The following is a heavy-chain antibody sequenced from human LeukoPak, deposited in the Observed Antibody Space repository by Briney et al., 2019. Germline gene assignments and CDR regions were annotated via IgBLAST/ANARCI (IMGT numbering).Heavy chain of an antibody. D-gene: IGHD3-10*01. V-gene: IGHV4-39*07. CDR1: GGSISSSSYY. CDR3: ARDGRRITMVRGVFDP. CDR2: IYYSGST. J-gene: IGHJ5*02. Sequence: SETLSLTYTVSGGSISSSSYYWGWIRQPPGKGLEWIGSIYYSGSTYYNPSLKSRVTISVDTSKNQFSLKLSSVTAADTAVYYCARDGRRITMVRGVFDPWGQGTLVTVSS.